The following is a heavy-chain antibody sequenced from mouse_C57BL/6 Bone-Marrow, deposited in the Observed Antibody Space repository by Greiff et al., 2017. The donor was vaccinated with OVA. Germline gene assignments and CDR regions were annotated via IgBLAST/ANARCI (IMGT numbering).Heavy chain of an antibody. CDR1: GYTFTSYG. CDR3: ARLDDYDSGGFAY. J-gene: IGHJ3*01. CDR2: IYPRSGNT. Sequence: VQLQQSGAELARPGASVKLSCKASGYTFTSYGISWVKQRTGQGLEWIGEIYPRSGNTYYNEKFKGKATLTADKSSSTAYMELRSLTSEDSAVYFCARLDDYDSGGFAYWGQGTLVTVSA. D-gene: IGHD2-4*01. V-gene: IGHV1-81*01.